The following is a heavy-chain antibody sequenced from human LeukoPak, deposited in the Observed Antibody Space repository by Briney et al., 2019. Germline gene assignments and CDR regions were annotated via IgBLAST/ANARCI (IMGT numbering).Heavy chain of an antibody. CDR2: ISWNSGSI. CDR1: GFTVSSNY. D-gene: IGHD3-10*01. V-gene: IGHV3-9*01. CDR3: AKDAARLTMVRGRAFDI. Sequence: PGGSLRLSCAASGFTVSSNYMSWVRQAPGKGLEWVSGISWNSGSIGYADSVKGRFTISRDNAKNSLYLQMNSLRAEDTALYYCAKDAARLTMVRGRAFDIWGQGTMVTVSS. J-gene: IGHJ3*02.